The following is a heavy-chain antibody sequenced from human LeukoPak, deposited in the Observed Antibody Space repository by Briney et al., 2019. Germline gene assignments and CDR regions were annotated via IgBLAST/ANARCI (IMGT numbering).Heavy chain of an antibody. D-gene: IGHD3-22*01. J-gene: IGHJ4*02. CDR2: IYYSGST. CDR1: GGSISSGGYY. CDR3: ARGTDSSGYLHFDY. Sequence: SETLSLTCTVSGGSISSGGYYWSWIRQHPGKDLEWIGYIYYSGSTYYNPSLKSRVTISVDTSKNQFPLKLSSVTAADTAVYYCARGTDSSGYLHFDYWGQGTLVTVSS. V-gene: IGHV4-31*03.